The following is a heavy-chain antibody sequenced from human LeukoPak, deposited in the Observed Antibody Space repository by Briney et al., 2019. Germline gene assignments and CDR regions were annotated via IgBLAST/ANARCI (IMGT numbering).Heavy chain of an antibody. CDR2: INPSGGST. V-gene: IGHV1-46*01. CDR1: GYTFTSYY. Sequence: GASVKLSCKSSGYTFTSYYMYWVRQAPGQGLEWMGIINPSGGSTSYAQKFQGRVTMTRDTSTSTVYMELSSLRSEDTAVYYCARDSGMVRGTVDYWGQGTLVTVSS. D-gene: IGHD3-10*01. J-gene: IGHJ4*02. CDR3: ARDSGMVRGTVDY.